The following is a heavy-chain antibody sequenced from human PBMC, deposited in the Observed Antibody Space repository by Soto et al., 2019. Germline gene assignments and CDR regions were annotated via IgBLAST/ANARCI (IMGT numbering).Heavy chain of an antibody. V-gene: IGHV4-4*07. CDR3: ARECKFPRWELLRYFDY. J-gene: IGHJ4*02. CDR1: GGSISSYY. CDR2: IYTSGST. Sequence: QVQLQESGPGLVKPSETLSLTCTVSGGSISSYYWSWIRQPAGKGLEWIGRIYTSGSTNYNPSLKSRVTMSVDTSKNQFSLKLSSVTAADTAVYYCARECKFPRWELLRYFDYWGQGTLVTVSS. D-gene: IGHD1-26*01.